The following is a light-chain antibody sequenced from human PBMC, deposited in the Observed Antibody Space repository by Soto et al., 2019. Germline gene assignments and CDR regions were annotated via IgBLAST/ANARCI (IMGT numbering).Light chain of an antibody. J-gene: IGKJ5*01. Sequence: DIQLTQSPSFLSASVGDRVTITCRASQGISSYLAWYQQKPGKAPKLLISTASTLQSGVPSRFSGSGSGTEFTLTISSLQPEDFATYYCQQLDNFPLTFGQGTRLEIK. V-gene: IGKV1-9*01. CDR3: QQLDNFPLT. CDR2: TAS. CDR1: QGISSY.